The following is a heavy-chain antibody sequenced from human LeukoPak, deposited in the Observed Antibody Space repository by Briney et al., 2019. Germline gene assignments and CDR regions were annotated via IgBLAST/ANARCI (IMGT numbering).Heavy chain of an antibody. D-gene: IGHD3-10*01. CDR2: ISYDGSNK. J-gene: IGHJ4*02. CDR3: AKELDYYGSGPFDY. Sequence: PGRSLRLSCAASGFTFSSHGMHWVRQAPGKGLEWVAVISYDGSNKYYADSVKGRFTISRDNSKNTLYLQMNSLRAEDTAVYYCAKELDYYGSGPFDYWGQGTLVTVSS. V-gene: IGHV3-30*18. CDR1: GFTFSSHG.